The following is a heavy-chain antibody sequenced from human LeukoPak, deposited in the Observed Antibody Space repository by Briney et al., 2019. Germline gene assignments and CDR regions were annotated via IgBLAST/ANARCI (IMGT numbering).Heavy chain of an antibody. J-gene: IGHJ3*02. V-gene: IGHV3-30-3*01. CDR1: GFTFSSYA. CDR2: ISYDGSNK. D-gene: IGHD3-3*01. CDR3: ARALYYDFWSGSPDDAFDI. Sequence: GGSLRLSCAASGFTFSSYAMHWVRQAPGKGLEWVAVISYDGSNKYYADSVKGRFTISRDNAKNSLYLQMNSLRAEDTALYHCARALYYDFWSGSPDDAFDIWGQGTMVTDSS.